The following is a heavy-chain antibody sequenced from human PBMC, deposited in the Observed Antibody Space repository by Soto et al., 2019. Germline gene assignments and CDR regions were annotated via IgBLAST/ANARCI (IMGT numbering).Heavy chain of an antibody. CDR3: ARLSSWYAYYYYYYMDV. V-gene: IGHV1-18*01. J-gene: IGHJ6*03. CDR1: GYTFTSYG. CDR2: ISAYNGNT. Sequence: ASVKVSCKASGYTFTSYGISWVRQAPGQGLEWMGWISAYNGNTNYAQKLQGRVTMTTDTSTSTAYMELRSLRSDDTAVYYCARLSSWYAYYYYYYMDVWGKGTTVTVS. D-gene: IGHD6-13*01.